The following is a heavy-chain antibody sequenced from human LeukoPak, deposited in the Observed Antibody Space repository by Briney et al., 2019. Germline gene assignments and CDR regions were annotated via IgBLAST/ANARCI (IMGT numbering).Heavy chain of an antibody. CDR1: GYTFTDYY. CDR2: INPNDGDT. D-gene: IGHD2-2*01. J-gene: IGHJ4*02. Sequence: GASVKVSCKASGYTFTDYYMHWVRRAPGQGFEWMGWINPNDGDTNYAQKFQGRVTMTRDTSISTAHMEVSRLRSNDTAVYYCARANFLYCSSSTCLFDCWGQGTLVTVSS. CDR3: ARANFLYCSSSTCLFDC. V-gene: IGHV1-2*02.